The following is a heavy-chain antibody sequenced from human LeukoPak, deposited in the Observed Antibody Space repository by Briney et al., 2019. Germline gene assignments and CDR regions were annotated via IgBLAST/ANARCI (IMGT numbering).Heavy chain of an antibody. CDR2: IRSKAYGGTT. J-gene: IGHJ4*02. D-gene: IGHD2-15*01. Sequence: GGSLRLSCTASGFTFGDYAMSWFRQAPGKGLEWVGFIRSKAYGGTTEYVASVKGRFTISRDDSKDTLYLQMDGLKADDTAVYYYSTRILTERNDYWGQGTLVTVSS. CDR1: GFTFGDYA. V-gene: IGHV3-49*03. CDR3: STRILTERNDY.